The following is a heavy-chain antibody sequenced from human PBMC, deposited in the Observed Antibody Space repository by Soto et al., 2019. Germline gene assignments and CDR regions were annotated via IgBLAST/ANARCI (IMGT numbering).Heavy chain of an antibody. CDR3: ARDPSQVENMFEL. CDR2: LYHGGSK. Sequence: AETLASTFAVSGYSISSFYTWGWIRVPPWKVLEWIGSLYHGGSKYYNPSLKSRANISVDTSKNQFSLKVTSVTAADTAVYYCARDPSQVENMFELWGQGTLVTVSS. D-gene: IGHD1-1*01. CDR1: GYSISSFYT. J-gene: IGHJ5*02. V-gene: IGHV4-38-2*02.